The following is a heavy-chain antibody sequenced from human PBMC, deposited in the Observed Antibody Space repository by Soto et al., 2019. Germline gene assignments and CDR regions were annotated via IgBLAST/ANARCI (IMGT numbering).Heavy chain of an antibody. J-gene: IGHJ4*02. Sequence: GGSLRLSCAASGFTFSTYSMNGVRQAPGKGLEWVSYISSSSSTIFYTDSVKGRFTVSRDNAKNSLYLQMNSLRVEDPAVYYCARPTYYYDSSEPPCYWGQGTLVTVSS. D-gene: IGHD3-22*01. CDR3: ARPTYYYDSSEPPCY. CDR2: ISSSSSTI. V-gene: IGHV3-48*01. CDR1: GFTFSTYS.